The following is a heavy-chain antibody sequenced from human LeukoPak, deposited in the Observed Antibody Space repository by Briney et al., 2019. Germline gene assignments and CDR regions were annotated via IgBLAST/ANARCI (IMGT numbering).Heavy chain of an antibody. CDR1: GFTFSSYA. Sequence: GGSLRLSCAASGFTFSSYAMHWVRQAPGKGLEWVAVISYDGSNKYYADSVKGRFTISRDNSKNTLYLQMNSPRAEDTAVYYCARSGVYDSSGYYDYWGQGTLVTVSS. J-gene: IGHJ4*02. CDR2: ISYDGSNK. CDR3: ARSGVYDSSGYYDY. D-gene: IGHD3-22*01. V-gene: IGHV3-30-3*01.